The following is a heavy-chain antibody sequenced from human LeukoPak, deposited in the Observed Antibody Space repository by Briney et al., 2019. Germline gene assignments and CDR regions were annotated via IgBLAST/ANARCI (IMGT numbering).Heavy chain of an antibody. CDR2: IYTGDSRI. J-gene: IGHJ5*01. Sequence: GASLKISGQGFGSNFTSYWIGWVRQLPGKGMEWTGVIYTGDSRIRYNPSFQGQVTISIDKSISTAYLQWVSLKASDTAMYYCACRDLTSTWSLPWGQGTLVTVSS. V-gene: IGHV5-51*01. CDR1: GSNFTSYW. D-gene: IGHD6-13*01. CDR3: ACRDLTSTWSLP.